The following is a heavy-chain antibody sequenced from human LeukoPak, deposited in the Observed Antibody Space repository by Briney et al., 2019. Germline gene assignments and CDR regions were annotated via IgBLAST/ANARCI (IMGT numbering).Heavy chain of an antibody. J-gene: IGHJ4*02. Sequence: GGSLRLSCAASGFSFSGYGMHWVRQVPGKGPEWVAFIRYDGITKFYIDSVKGRFAISRDNSKNTLSLQMNSLRTEDTAVYYCAALHTGTFVDYWGQGTLVTVSS. V-gene: IGHV3-30*02. CDR3: AALHTGTFVDY. D-gene: IGHD4-17*01. CDR1: GFSFSGYG. CDR2: IRYDGITK.